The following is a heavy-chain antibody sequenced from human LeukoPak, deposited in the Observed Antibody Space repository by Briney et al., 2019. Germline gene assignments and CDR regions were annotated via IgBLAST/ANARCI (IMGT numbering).Heavy chain of an antibody. CDR1: GFTFSSYE. J-gene: IGHJ4*02. V-gene: IGHV3-48*03. CDR2: ISSSGSTI. D-gene: IGHD3-22*01. CDR3: ARESLIATDY. Sequence: GGSLRLSCAASGFTFSSYEMNWVCQAPGKGLEWVSYISSSGSTIYYADSVKGRFTISRDNAKNSLYLQMNSLRAEDTAVYYCARESLIATDYWGQGTLVTVSS.